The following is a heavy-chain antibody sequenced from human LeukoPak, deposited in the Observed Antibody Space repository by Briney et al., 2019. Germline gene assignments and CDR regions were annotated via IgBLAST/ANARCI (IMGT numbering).Heavy chain of an antibody. CDR1: GFPFRNFW. V-gene: IGHV3-7*04. CDR2: IHPEGNGK. CDR3: ARGDAFSGDH. J-gene: IGHJ4*02. Sequence: PVGSLRLSCAASGFPFRNFWMSWVRQAPARGLEWVANIHPEGNGKYHVESVKGGFTISRDNAKSSLFLQMNGLRAEDTAVYYCARGDAFSGDHWGQGTLVTVSS.